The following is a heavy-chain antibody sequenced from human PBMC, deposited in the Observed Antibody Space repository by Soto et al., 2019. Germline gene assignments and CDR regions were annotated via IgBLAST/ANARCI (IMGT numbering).Heavy chain of an antibody. Sequence: GGSLRLSCTASGFTFGDYAMSWVRQAPGKGLEWVGFIRSKAYGVTTEYAASVKGRFTISRDDSKSIAYLQMNSLKTEDTAGYYSTRGVLGILTGGLDYWGQGTLVTVSS. J-gene: IGHJ4*02. D-gene: IGHD3-9*01. CDR3: TRGVLGILTGGLDY. V-gene: IGHV3-49*04. CDR2: IRSKAYGVTT. CDR1: GFTFGDYA.